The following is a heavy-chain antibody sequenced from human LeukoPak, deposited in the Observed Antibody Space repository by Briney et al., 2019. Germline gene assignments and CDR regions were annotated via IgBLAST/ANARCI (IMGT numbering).Heavy chain of an antibody. J-gene: IGHJ4*02. D-gene: IGHD6-13*01. CDR1: GGSFSGCY. CDR3: ARTVGYSSS. Sequence: SETLSLTCAVYGGSFSGCYWSWIRQPPGKGLEWIGEINHSGSTNYNPSLKSRVTISVDTSKNQFSLKLSSVTAADTAVYYCARTVGYSSSWGQGTLVTVSS. V-gene: IGHV4-34*01. CDR2: INHSGST.